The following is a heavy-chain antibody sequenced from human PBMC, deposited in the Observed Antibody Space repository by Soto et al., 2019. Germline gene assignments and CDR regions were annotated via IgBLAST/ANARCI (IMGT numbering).Heavy chain of an antibody. CDR2: IYSSGNP. CDR1: GGSISCYY. CDR3: ARASTVTHDY. D-gene: IGHD4-4*01. J-gene: IGHJ4*02. Sequence: SETLSLTCTVSGGSISCYYWSWLRQHPGKGLEWIGYIYSSGNPYYNPSLKSRVTISGPTSKNQFSLKLSSVTAADTAVYYCARASTVTHDYWGRGTLVTVSS. V-gene: IGHV4-31*03.